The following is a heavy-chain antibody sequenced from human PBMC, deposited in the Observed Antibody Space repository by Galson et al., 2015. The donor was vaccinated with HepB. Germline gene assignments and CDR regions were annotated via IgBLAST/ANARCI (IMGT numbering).Heavy chain of an antibody. CDR1: GDSVSSNSAA. Sequence: CAISGDSVSSNSAAWNWIRQSPSRGLEWLGRTYYRSKWYNDYAVSVKSRITINPDTPKNQFSLQLNSVTPEDTAVYYCARGNYYGSGSYYNGANWFDPWGQGTLVTVSS. V-gene: IGHV6-1*01. CDR3: ARGNYYGSGSYYNGANWFDP. J-gene: IGHJ5*02. D-gene: IGHD3-10*01. CDR2: TYYRSKWYN.